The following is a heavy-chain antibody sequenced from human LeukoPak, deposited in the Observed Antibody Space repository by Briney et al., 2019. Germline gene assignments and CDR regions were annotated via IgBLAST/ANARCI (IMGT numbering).Heavy chain of an antibody. CDR1: DGSISSYY. CDR2: IHDSVNT. Sequence: PSETLSLTCTVSDGSISSYYWTWIRQSPGTGLEWIGYIHDSVNTDYNPSLKSRVTISVDTSNKQFSLKLNSVTAADTAVYYCARGRITIFGVVTPHFVYWGQGTLVTVSS. V-gene: IGHV4-59*01. D-gene: IGHD3-3*01. CDR3: ARGRITIFGVVTPHFVY. J-gene: IGHJ4*02.